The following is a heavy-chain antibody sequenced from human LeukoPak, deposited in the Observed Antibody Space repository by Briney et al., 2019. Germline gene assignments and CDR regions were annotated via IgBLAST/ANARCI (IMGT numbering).Heavy chain of an antibody. J-gene: IGHJ4*02. CDR3: ARNNVHFDY. CDR2: ISGYKGNT. D-gene: IGHD1/OR15-1a*01. CDR1: GYTFTSYG. Sequence: EASVKVSCKASGYTFTSYGISWVRQAPGQGLEWMGWISGYKGNTDYAQKFQGRVTMTTDTSTNTAYMELRSLRSDDTAVYYCARNNVHFDYWGQGTLVTVSS. V-gene: IGHV1-18*01.